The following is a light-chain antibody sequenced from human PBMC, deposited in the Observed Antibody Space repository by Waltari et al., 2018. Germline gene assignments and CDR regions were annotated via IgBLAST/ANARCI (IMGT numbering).Light chain of an antibody. J-gene: IGLJ2*01. Sequence: QSVLTQPPSASGTPGQRVTISCSGSSSNIGSNYVYWYQQLPGTAPKLLIYRNNQRPSGVPARFSGSKSGTSASLAISGLRSEDGADYYCAAWDDSLSGVVFGGGTKLTVL. CDR3: AAWDDSLSGVV. CDR1: SSNIGSNY. CDR2: RNN. V-gene: IGLV1-47*01.